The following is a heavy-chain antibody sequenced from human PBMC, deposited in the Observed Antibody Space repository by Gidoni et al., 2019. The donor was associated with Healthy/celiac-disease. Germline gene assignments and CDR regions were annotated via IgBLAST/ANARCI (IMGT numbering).Heavy chain of an antibody. V-gene: IGHV3-53*01. J-gene: IGHJ4*02. CDR2: IYSGGST. CDR1: GFTVSSNY. CDR3: ARARVYGDFLYYFDY. Sequence: EVQLVESGGGLIQPGGSLRLSCAASGFTVSSNYMSWVRQAPGKGLEWVSVIYSGGSTYYADSVKGRFTISRDNSKNTLYLQMNSLRAEDTAVYYCARARVYGDFLYYFDYWGQGTLVTVSS. D-gene: IGHD4-17*01.